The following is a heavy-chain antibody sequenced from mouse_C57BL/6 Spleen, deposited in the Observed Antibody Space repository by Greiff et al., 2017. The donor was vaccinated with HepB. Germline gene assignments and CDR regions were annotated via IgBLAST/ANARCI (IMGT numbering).Heavy chain of an antibody. CDR1: GFTFSDSG. CDR2: ISSGSSTI. Sequence: EVKLVESGGGLVKPGGSLKLSCAASGFTFSDSGMHWVRQAPEKGLEWVAYISSGSSTIYYADTVKGRVTISRDNAKNTLFLQMTSLRSEDTAMYYCASNYDYAMDYWGQGTSVTVSS. V-gene: IGHV5-17*01. J-gene: IGHJ4*01. D-gene: IGHD2-1*01. CDR3: ASNYDYAMDY.